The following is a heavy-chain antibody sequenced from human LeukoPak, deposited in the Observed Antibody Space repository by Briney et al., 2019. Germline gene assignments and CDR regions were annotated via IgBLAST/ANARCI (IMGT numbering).Heavy chain of an antibody. V-gene: IGHV1-2*02. D-gene: IGHD3-3*01. CDR2: INPNSGGT. Sequence: ASVKVSCKASGYTSTGYYMHWVRQAPGQGLEWMGWINPNSGGTNYAQKFQGRVTMTRDTSISTAYMELSRLRSDDTAVYYCARTGTYYDFWSGYHDYWGQGTLVTVSS. CDR3: ARTGTYYDFWSGYHDY. J-gene: IGHJ4*02. CDR1: GYTSTGYY.